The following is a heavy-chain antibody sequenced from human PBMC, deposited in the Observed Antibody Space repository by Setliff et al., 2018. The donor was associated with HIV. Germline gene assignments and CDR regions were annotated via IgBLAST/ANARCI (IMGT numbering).Heavy chain of an antibody. Sequence: PSETLSLTCVVSDGSFSNYDWTWIRQPPGKALEWIGYISSSGTTNYNPSLRSRVTISIETSNTRFSLWLRSVTAADTATYFCARLGRAIDDGGSSLRLDFWGQGMLVTVSS. CDR3: ARLGRAIDDGGSSLRLDF. J-gene: IGHJ4*02. CDR1: DGSFSNYD. D-gene: IGHD2-15*01. CDR2: ISSSGTT. V-gene: IGHV4-4*09.